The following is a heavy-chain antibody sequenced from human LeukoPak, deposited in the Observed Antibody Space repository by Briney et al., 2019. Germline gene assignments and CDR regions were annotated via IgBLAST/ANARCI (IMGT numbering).Heavy chain of an antibody. D-gene: IGHD6-19*01. Sequence: SETLSLTCAVSGGSISSSNWWSWVRQPPGKGLEWIGEIYHSGSTNYNPSLKRRVTISVAKSKNQFSLKLSSVTAADTAVYYCATAAGYSSGWVWFDPWGQGTLVTVSS. CDR2: IYHSGST. CDR3: ATAAGYSSGWVWFDP. CDR1: GGSISSSNW. V-gene: IGHV4-4*02. J-gene: IGHJ5*02.